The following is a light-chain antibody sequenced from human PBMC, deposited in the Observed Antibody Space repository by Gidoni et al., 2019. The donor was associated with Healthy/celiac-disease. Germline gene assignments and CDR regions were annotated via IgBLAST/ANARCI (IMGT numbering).Light chain of an antibody. CDR1: SSNIEAGYD. Sequence: SVLTHPPSVSGAPWQRVTISCTGSSSNIEAGYDVHWYQQLPGTAPNLLIYGNSKRPSGVPERFSGAKYGTEAARASTGLQAEDEADYYCQSYDSSLSALYVFGTGTKVTVL. CDR3: QSYDSSLSALYV. J-gene: IGLJ1*01. CDR2: GNS. V-gene: IGLV1-40*01.